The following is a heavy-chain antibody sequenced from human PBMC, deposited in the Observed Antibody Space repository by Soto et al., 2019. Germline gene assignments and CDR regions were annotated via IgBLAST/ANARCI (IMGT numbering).Heavy chain of an antibody. CDR3: ARRRSSSWYGDAFDI. CDR1: GGSISSSSYY. Sequence: QLQLQESGPGLVKPSETLSLTCTVSGGSISSSSYYWGWIRQPPGKGLEWIGSIYYSGSTYYNPSLKSRVTISVDTSKNQFSLKLSSVTAADTAVYYCARRRSSSWYGDAFDIWGQGKMVTVSS. J-gene: IGHJ3*02. V-gene: IGHV4-39*01. D-gene: IGHD6-13*01. CDR2: IYYSGST.